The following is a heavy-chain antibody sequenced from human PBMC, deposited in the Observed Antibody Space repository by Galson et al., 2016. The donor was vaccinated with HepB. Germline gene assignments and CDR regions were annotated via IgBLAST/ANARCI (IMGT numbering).Heavy chain of an antibody. CDR3: ARHGYCGDSGCRDLYS. J-gene: IGHJ4*02. D-gene: IGHD2-15*01. CDR1: GYSFSIFW. V-gene: IGHV5-51*01. Sequence: QSGAEVKKTGASLKISCKASGYSFSIFWIAWVRQMPGKGLEWLGIIYPGDSETRYSPSFQGQVTFSVDKSTSTAYLSWSSLKASDSGTYYCARHGYCGDSGCRDLYSWGQGTLVTVSS. CDR2: IYPGDSET.